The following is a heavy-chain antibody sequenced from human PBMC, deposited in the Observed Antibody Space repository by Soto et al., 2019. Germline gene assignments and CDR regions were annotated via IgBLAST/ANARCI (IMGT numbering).Heavy chain of an antibody. CDR1: GFPLSTYA. J-gene: IGHJ6*02. V-gene: IGHV3-30*18. CDR3: AKDLQAYGDYDYYCYGMDV. D-gene: IGHD4-17*01. CDR2: IPYDGTNK. Sequence: QVQLWDSGGGGVQPGGPLTISCAASGFPLSTYAMNWVRQPPGKGLEGVAVIPYDGTNKFYSDSVKGQLTISRENFKNTLTLQMNSLRADDTAVYSCAKDLQAYGDYDYYCYGMDVWGLGTRVTVSS.